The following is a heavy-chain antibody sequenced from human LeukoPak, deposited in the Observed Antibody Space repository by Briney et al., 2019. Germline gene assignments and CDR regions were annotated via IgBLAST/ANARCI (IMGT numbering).Heavy chain of an antibody. J-gene: IGHJ6*03. Sequence: SVKVSCKASGGTFSSYAISWVRQAPGQGLEWMGRIIPIFGTANYAQKFQGRVTITADKSTSTAYMELSSLRSEDTAVYYCARGRIVVVQSDNPTDYDYYMDVWGKGTTVTVSS. CDR2: IIPIFGTA. CDR1: GGTFSSYA. D-gene: IGHD2-2*01. CDR3: ARGRIVVVQSDNPTDYDYYMDV. V-gene: IGHV1-69*06.